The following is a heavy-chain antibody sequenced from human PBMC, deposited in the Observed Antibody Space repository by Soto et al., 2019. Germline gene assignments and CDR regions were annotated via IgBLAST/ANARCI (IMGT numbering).Heavy chain of an antibody. CDR1: GFSLTNKGVG. V-gene: IGHV2-5*02. J-gene: IGHJ5*02. CDR2: IYWDDDK. D-gene: IGHD5-12*01. CDR3: AHTNANSGYDWRYDP. Sequence: XGPTLVNPTQTLPLTCNFAGFSLTNKGVGVGWIRQPPRKALEWLGIIYWDDDKRYRPSLNNRLTITKDTSKNQVVLTMTNVDTVDTATYYCAHTNANSGYDWRYDPCGQGTLVTVSS.